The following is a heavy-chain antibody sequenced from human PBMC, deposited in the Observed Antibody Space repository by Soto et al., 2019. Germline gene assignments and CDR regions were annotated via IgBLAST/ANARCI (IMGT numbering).Heavy chain of an antibody. Sequence: QVQLQESGPGLVKPSQTLSLTCTVSGGSISSGDYYWTWIRQHPGKGLEWIGYIYYSGSTKHNPSLKSRITISVDTSKNQFSLKLNSVTAADTAVYYCARTKTSSTSFHVDSWGQGTQVTVSS. D-gene: IGHD2-2*01. CDR1: GGSISSGDYY. CDR2: IYYSGST. CDR3: ARTKTSSTSFHVDS. J-gene: IGHJ4*02. V-gene: IGHV4-31*03.